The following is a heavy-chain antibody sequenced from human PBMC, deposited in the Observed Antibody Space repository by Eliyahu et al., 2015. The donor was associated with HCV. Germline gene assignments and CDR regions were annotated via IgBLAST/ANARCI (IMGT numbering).Heavy chain of an antibody. CDR1: GFXFKNYE. CDR2: ISSSGSAI. J-gene: IGHJ1*01. Sequence: EVQLAESGGGLVQPGGSLRLSCAASGFXFKNYEMNWVRQAPGKGLEWVSYISSSGSAIYVADSVKGRFTISRDNAKNSLYLQMNSLRAEDTAVYYCARGTSSWNWPQMVFQHWGQGTLVTVSS. CDR3: ARGTSSWNWPQMVFQH. V-gene: IGHV3-48*03. D-gene: IGHD6-13*01.